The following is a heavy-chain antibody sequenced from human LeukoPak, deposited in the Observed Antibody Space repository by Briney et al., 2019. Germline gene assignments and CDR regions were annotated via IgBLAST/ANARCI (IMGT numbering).Heavy chain of an antibody. D-gene: IGHD2-2*01. J-gene: IGHJ4*02. V-gene: IGHV3-48*01. CDR1: GFTFSSYS. Sequence: GGSLRLSCAASGFTFSSYSMNWVRQAPGKGLEWVSYISSSSGTIYYADSVKGRFTISRDNAKNSLYLQMNSLRAEDTAVYYCARAPAGDFDYWGQGTLVTVSS. CDR3: ARAPAGDFDY. CDR2: ISSSSGTI.